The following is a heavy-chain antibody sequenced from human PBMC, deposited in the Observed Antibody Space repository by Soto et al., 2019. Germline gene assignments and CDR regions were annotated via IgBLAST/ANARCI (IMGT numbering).Heavy chain of an antibody. Sequence: EVQLVESGGGLVKPGGSLRLSCAASGLTFSNAYMTWVRQAPGKGLEWVGRIKSKTDGGITDYAAPVKGRFTISRDDSKNMLYLQMNSLKTEDTAVYYCTKGTGSNWHGYYFDYWGQGTLVTVSS. V-gene: IGHV3-15*01. CDR1: GLTFSNAY. CDR3: TKGTGSNWHGYYFDY. J-gene: IGHJ4*02. CDR2: IKSKTDGGIT. D-gene: IGHD1-20*01.